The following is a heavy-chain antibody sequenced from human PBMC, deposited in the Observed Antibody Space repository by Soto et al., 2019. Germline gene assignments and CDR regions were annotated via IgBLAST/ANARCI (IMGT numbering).Heavy chain of an antibody. CDR1: GGTFSSYA. CDR2: IIPIFGTA. D-gene: IGHD1-26*01. V-gene: IGHV1-69*12. J-gene: IGHJ5*02. Sequence: QVQLVQSGAEVKKPGSSVKVSCKASGGTFSSYAISWVRQAPGQGLEWMGGIIPIFGTANYAQKFQGRVTITADESTSTADMELSSLRSEDTAVYYCARDRQSIVGATTPHWFDPWGQGTLVTVSS. CDR3: ARDRQSIVGATTPHWFDP.